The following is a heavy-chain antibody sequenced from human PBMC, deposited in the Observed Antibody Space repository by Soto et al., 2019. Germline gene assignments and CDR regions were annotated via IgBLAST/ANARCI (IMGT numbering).Heavy chain of an antibody. CDR3: AKSDGSGSYRPYYYYYMDV. J-gene: IGHJ6*03. CDR1: GFTFSSYA. D-gene: IGHD3-10*01. Sequence: GGSLRLSCAASGFTFSSYAMSWVRQAPGKGLEWVSAISGSGGSTYYADSVKGRFTISRDNSKNTLYLQMNSLRAEDTAVYYCAKSDGSGSYRPYYYYYMDVWGKGTTVTVSS. CDR2: ISGSGGST. V-gene: IGHV3-23*01.